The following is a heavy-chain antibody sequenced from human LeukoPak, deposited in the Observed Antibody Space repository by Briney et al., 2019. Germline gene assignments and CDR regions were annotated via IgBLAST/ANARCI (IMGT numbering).Heavy chain of an antibody. CDR1: GFTFSSYA. CDR3: AKDSFFGYYDSSGYYPPYYFDY. V-gene: IGHV3-23*01. D-gene: IGHD3-22*01. CDR2: ISGGGGST. J-gene: IGHJ4*02. Sequence: PGGSLRLSCAASGFTFSSYAMSWVRQAPGKGLEWVSAISGGGGSTYYADSVKGRFTISRDNSKNTLYLQMNSLRAEDTAVYYCAKDSFFGYYDSSGYYPPYYFDYRGQGTLVTVSS.